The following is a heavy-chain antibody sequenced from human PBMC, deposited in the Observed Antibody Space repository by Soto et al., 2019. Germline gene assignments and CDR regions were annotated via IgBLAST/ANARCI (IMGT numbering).Heavy chain of an antibody. CDR2: INADNGNT. V-gene: IGHV1-3*01. CDR1: GYTFSGSV. D-gene: IGHD4-17*01. CDR3: ASEIDATTATSLDY. J-gene: IGHJ4*02. Sequence: QVQLVQSGAEVKKPGASVKVSCKASGYTFSGSVTHWVRQAPGQGLEWMGWINADNGNTKYSQKFQGRVTMTWDTSASTDYMELSSLRSEDTAIYYCASEIDATTATSLDYWGQGTLVTVSS.